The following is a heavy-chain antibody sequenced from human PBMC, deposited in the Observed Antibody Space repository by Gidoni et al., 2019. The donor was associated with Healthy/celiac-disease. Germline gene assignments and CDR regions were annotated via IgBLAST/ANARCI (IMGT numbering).Heavy chain of an antibody. Sequence: LQLQESGPGLVKPSETLSLTCTVSGGSISSSSYYWGWVRQPPGKGLEWLGSMYHSESTYYNPSLKRRVTISVDTSKNQFSLKLISVTAADTGVYYAVATHYYNYGMDVWGQGTTVTVSS. D-gene: IGHD6-19*01. V-gene: IGHV4-39*01. CDR2: MYHSEST. CDR3: VATHYYNYGMDV. J-gene: IGHJ6*02. CDR1: GGSISSSSYY.